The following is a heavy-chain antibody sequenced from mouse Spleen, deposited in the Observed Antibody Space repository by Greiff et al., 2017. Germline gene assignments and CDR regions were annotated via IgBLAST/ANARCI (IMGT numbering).Heavy chain of an antibody. CDR3: ARRGTTVVAYFDY. Sequence: LEESGAELVRPGTSVKVSCKASGYAFTNYLIEWVKQRPGQGLEWIGVINPGSGGTNYNEKFKGMATLTADKSSSTAYMQLSSLTSEDSAVYFCARRGTTVVAYFDYWGQGTTLTVSS. CDR2: INPGSGGT. CDR1: GYAFTNYL. J-gene: IGHJ2*01. D-gene: IGHD1-1*01. V-gene: IGHV1-54*01.